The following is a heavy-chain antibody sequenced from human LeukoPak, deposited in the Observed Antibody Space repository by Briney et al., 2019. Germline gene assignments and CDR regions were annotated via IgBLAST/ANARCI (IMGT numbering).Heavy chain of an antibody. CDR1: GGSISSGGYS. J-gene: IGHJ4*02. V-gene: IGHV4-30-2*01. CDR3: ARVAYSSGYFSDY. D-gene: IGHD3-22*01. CDR2: IYHSGST. Sequence: SETLSLTCAVSGGSISSGGYSWSWIRQPPGKGLEWIGYIYHSGSTYYNPSLKSRVTISVNRSKNQFSLKLSSVTAADTAVYYCARVAYSSGYFSDYWGQGTLVTVSS.